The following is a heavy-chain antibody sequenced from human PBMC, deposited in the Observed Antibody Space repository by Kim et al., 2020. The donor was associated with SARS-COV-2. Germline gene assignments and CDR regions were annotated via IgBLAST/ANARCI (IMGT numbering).Heavy chain of an antibody. D-gene: IGHD5-12*01. Sequence: GESLKISCKGSGYSFTSYWIGWVRQMPGKGLEWMGIIYPGDSDPRYRPSLQGQVTISADKSISTAYLQWSSLKASDTAMYYCARQRWLQLDAFDIWGQGTMVTVSS. J-gene: IGHJ3*02. CDR2: IYPGDSDP. CDR1: GYSFTSYW. V-gene: IGHV5-51*01. CDR3: ARQRWLQLDAFDI.